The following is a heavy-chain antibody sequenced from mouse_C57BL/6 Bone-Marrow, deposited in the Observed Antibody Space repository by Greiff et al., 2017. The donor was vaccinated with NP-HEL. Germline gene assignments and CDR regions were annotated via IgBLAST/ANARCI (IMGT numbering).Heavy chain of an antibody. CDR3: ARGFVFAN. CDR2: IDPADSYT. Sequence: QVQLQQPGAELVRPGTSVKLSCKASGYTFTSYWMHWVKQRPGQGLEWIGVIDPADSYTNYNQKFKGKATLTADTSSSTAYMQLSSLTSEDSAVYGCARGFVFANGGQGTGVTVTA. J-gene: IGHJ3*01. V-gene: IGHV1-59*01. CDR1: GYTFTSYW.